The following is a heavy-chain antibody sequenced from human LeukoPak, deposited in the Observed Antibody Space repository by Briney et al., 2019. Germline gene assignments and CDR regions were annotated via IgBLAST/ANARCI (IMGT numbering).Heavy chain of an antibody. J-gene: IGHJ6*03. CDR2: IYSGSST. V-gene: IGHV3-53*01. D-gene: IGHD3-10*01. CDR3: ARVPYGNYHYYYMDV. Sequence: HPWGSLRLSCAASGFTVGTNYMSWVRQAPGKRLEWVSLIYSGSSTYYANSVKGRFTISRDNSKNTVYLQMNSLRAEDTAVYYCARVPYGNYHYYYMDVWGKGTTVTVSS. CDR1: GFTVGTNY.